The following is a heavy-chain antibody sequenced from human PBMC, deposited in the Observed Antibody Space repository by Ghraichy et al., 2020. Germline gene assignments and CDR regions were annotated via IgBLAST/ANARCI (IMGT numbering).Heavy chain of an antibody. CDR1: GDSINHDGFD. V-gene: IGHV4-39*01. CDR2: INNRGRT. Sequence: SETLSLTCTVSGDSINHDGFDWGWIRQPPGKGLEWIATINNRGRTFHNRSLQSRVTISVDTSKNQFSLKLSSVTAADTAVYYCARRLDYGKTFDYWGQGTLVTVSS. CDR3: ARRLDYGKTFDY. D-gene: IGHD4-17*01. J-gene: IGHJ4*02.